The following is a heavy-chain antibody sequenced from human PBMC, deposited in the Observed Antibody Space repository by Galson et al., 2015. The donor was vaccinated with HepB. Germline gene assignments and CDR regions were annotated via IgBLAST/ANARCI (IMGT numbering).Heavy chain of an antibody. Sequence: SETLSLTCAVSGGSISSSNWWSWVRQPPGKGLEWIGEIYHSGSTNYNPSLKSRVTISVDKSKNQCSLKLSSVTAADTAVYYCAKSRGYSGYDQGGYWGQGTLVTVSS. CDR3: AKSRGYSGYDQGGY. CDR1: GGSISSSNW. J-gene: IGHJ4*02. V-gene: IGHV4-4*02. D-gene: IGHD5-12*01. CDR2: IYHSGST.